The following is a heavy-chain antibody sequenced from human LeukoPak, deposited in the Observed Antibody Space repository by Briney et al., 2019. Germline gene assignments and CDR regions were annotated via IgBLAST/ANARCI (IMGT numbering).Heavy chain of an antibody. CDR1: GYTFTSYY. D-gene: IGHD2-2*01. Sequence: ASVMVSCKASGYTFTSYYMHWVRQAPGQGLEWMGIINPSGGSTSYAQKFQGRVTMTRDTSTSTVYMELSSLRSEDTAVYYCARDQNIVVVPAAGYYYYYYMDVWGKGTTVTISS. CDR2: INPSGGST. J-gene: IGHJ6*03. V-gene: IGHV1-46*01. CDR3: ARDQNIVVVPAAGYYYYYYMDV.